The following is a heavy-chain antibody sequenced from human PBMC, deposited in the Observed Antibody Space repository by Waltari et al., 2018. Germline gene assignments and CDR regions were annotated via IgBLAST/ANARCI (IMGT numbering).Heavy chain of an antibody. CDR1: GFTFSTYS. CDR3: ASDPGFGNGRDG. V-gene: IGHV3-66*01. Sequence: EVQLVESGGGLVQPGGSLRLSCAASGFTFSTYSMNWVRQAPGKGTEWVSVTKGGCKEFYSDTVKGRFTISTDDASNTLSLQKDSLGVEDTAVYSCASDPGFGNGRDGWGQGTTVTVSS. D-gene: IGHD3-16*01. CDR2: TKGGCKE. J-gene: IGHJ6*02.